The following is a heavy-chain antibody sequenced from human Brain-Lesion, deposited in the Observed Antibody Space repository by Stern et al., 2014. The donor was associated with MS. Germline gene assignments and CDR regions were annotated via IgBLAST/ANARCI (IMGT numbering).Heavy chain of an antibody. J-gene: IGHJ4*02. CDR2: FDPEDGET. CDR3: ATLSPGAGGNYYRHFDY. Sequence: QVQLVQSGAEVKKPGASVKVSCKVSGYTLTELSMHWVRQAHRKGLEWMGGFDPEDGETIYAQKFQGRVTMTEDTSTDTAYMELSSLRSEDTAVYYCATLSPGAGGNYYRHFDYWGQGTLVTVSS. V-gene: IGHV1-24*01. CDR1: GYTLTELS. D-gene: IGHD1-26*01.